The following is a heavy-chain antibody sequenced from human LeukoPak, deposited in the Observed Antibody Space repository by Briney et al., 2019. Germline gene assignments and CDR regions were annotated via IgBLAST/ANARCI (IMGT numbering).Heavy chain of an antibody. CDR2: IFHSGST. CDR1: GASISSYY. CDR3: ARGAPGGNDYGDY. V-gene: IGHV4-59*01. Sequence: SETLSLTCTVSGASISSYYWSWIRQPPGKGLEWIGYIFHSGSTKYNPSLKSRVTISVDTSKNQLSLKLSSVTAADTAVYYCARGAPGGNDYGDYWGQGTLVTVSS. J-gene: IGHJ4*02.